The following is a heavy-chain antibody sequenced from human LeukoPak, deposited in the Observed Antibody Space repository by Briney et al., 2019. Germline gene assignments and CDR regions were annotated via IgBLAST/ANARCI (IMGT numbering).Heavy chain of an antibody. Sequence: KPSDTLSLTCTVSGRSISSTSFYWSWVRQPPGKGLEWLGSIYYSGNTYYNPSLKIRLTVSVDTSKNQFSLTLTSVTAADTAVYYCTGDSGVVNDYYFHYWGPGTLVSVSS. V-gene: IGHV4-39*01. D-gene: IGHD2-21*01. CDR3: TGDSGVVNDYYFHY. CDR2: IYYSGNT. CDR1: GRSISSTSFY. J-gene: IGHJ4*02.